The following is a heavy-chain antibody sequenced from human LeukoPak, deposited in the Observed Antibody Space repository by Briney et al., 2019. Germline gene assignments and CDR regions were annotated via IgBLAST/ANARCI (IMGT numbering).Heavy chain of an antibody. CDR3: AKDSYSKEDY. CDR2: IKNDGTVK. Sequence: EGSLRLSCAASGFTFSYHWMTWVRQAPGKGLEWVANIKNDGTVKNYVDSVKGRFTISRDNAKNSLYLQMNSLRAEDTAVYYCAKDSYSKEDYWGQGVLVTVSS. CDR1: GFTFSYHW. J-gene: IGHJ4*02. V-gene: IGHV3-7*01. D-gene: IGHD6-13*01.